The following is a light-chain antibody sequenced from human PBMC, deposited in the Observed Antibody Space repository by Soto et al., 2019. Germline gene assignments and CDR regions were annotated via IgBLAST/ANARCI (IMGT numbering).Light chain of an antibody. V-gene: IGLV3-21*02. Sequence: SHELTQPPSMSVAPGQTARITCGGNNIGSKTVHWYQQKAGQAPVLVVYDDSDRPSGIPERFSGSNSGNTATLTISRVEAGDEADYYCQVWDVSTVHYVFGTGTKLTVL. CDR3: QVWDVSTVHYV. CDR1: NIGSKT. CDR2: DDS. J-gene: IGLJ1*01.